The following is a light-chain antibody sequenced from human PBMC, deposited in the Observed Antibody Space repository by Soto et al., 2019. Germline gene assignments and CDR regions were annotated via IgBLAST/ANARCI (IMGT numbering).Light chain of an antibody. J-gene: IGKJ3*01. V-gene: IGKV3-20*01. CDR2: GAS. CDR1: QTIDSSS. Sequence: EIVLTQSPGTLSLSPGRRATLSCRASQTIDSSSLAWYQQRPGQAPRLLIYGASTRATGVPDRFSGRGSGSDFTLTISRLEPEDFAVYYCQHYCRSDPITFGPGTKVDIK. CDR3: QHYCRSDPIT.